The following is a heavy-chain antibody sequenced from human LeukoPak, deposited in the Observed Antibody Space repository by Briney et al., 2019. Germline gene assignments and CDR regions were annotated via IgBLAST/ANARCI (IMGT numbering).Heavy chain of an antibody. J-gene: IGHJ4*02. CDR3: AREIRELLDY. V-gene: IGHV3-48*03. CDR2: ISRSGSTI. CDR1: GCTFGSSE. Sequence: GGPRRLSCAAPGCTFGSSEGNWVRRAPGKGAGWVSSISRSGSTIYSADAVKGRFPISRENAKNSLYLPMNSLRAQDTAVYYCAREIRELLDYWGQGTLVTASS. D-gene: IGHD1-26*01.